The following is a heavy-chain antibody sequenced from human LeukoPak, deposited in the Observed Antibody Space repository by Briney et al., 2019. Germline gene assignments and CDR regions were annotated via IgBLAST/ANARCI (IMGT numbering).Heavy chain of an antibody. CDR3: ARDLGYSGSY. D-gene: IGHD1-26*01. V-gene: IGHV3-66*01. J-gene: IGHJ4*02. CDR2: IYSGGST. CDR1: GFTVSSNY. Sequence: GGSLRLSCAASGFTVSSNYMGWVRQAPGKGLEWVSIIYSGGSTYYADSVKGRFTISRDSSKNTLYLQMNSLRAEDTAVYYCARDLGYSGSYWGQGTLVTVSS.